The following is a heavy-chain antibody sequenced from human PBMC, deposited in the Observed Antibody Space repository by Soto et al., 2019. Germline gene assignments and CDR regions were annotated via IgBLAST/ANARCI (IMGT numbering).Heavy chain of an antibody. D-gene: IGHD4-17*01. CDR2: ISWNSGSI. V-gene: IGHV3-9*01. Sequence: ESGGGLVQPGRSLRLSCAASGFTFDDYAMHWVRQAPGKGLEWVSGISWNSGSIGYADSVKGRFTISRDNAKNSLYLQMNSLRAEDTALYYCATSKKTTVTTIFDYWGQGTLVTVSS. CDR1: GFTFDDYA. CDR3: ATSKKTTVTTIFDY. J-gene: IGHJ4*02.